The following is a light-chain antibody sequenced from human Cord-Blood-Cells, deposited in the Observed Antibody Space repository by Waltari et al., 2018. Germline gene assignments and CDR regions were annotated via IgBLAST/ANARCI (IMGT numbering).Light chain of an antibody. CDR3: SSYTSSSTLAYV. CDR1: SSDVGGYNY. CDR2: DVS. J-gene: IGLJ1*01. Sequence: QSALTQPASVSGSPGQSITISCTGPSSDVGGYNYVSWYQQHPGKAPKLMLYDVSNRPSGVSNRFSGPKSGNTASLTISGLQAEDEADYYCSSYTSSSTLAYVFGTGTKVTVL. V-gene: IGLV2-14*01.